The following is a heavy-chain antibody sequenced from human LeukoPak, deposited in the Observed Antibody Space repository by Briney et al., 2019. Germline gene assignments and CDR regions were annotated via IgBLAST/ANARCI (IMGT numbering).Heavy chain of an antibody. CDR1: AYSFTSYW. V-gene: IGHV5-51*01. Sequence: ESLKISCQGSAYSFTSYWIGWERQLPGKGLECMGIIYPGDSDTRYSPAFQGQVTISADKSISTPYLQWSSLKASDSAMYYCARLWKRIAVAGGVDYWGQGTLVTVSS. J-gene: IGHJ4*02. CDR2: IYPGDSDT. D-gene: IGHD6-19*01. CDR3: ARLWKRIAVAGGVDY.